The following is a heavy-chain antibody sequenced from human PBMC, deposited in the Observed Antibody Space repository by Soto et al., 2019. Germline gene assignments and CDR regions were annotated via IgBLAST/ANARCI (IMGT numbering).Heavy chain of an antibody. CDR2: ISGSGGST. CDR3: AKDKKYCSSTSCYKGSYGMDV. J-gene: IGHJ6*02. Sequence: PGGSLRLSCAASGFTFSSYAMSWVRQAPGKGLEWVSAISGSGGSTYYADSVKGRFTISRDNSKNTLYLQMNSLRAEDTAVYYCAKDKKYCSSTSCYKGSYGMDVWGQGTTVTVSS. CDR1: GFTFSSYA. D-gene: IGHD2-2*02. V-gene: IGHV3-23*01.